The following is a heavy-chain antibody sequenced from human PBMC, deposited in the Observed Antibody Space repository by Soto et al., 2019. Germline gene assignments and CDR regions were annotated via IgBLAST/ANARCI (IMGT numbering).Heavy chain of an antibody. D-gene: IGHD1-26*01. CDR3: AKNQGVELVPLATVDWFDP. CDR2: ISGSGFKK. V-gene: IGHV3-23*01. Sequence: GGSLRLSCAASGFTFENFGMSWVRQAPGKGLEWISSISGSGFKKYYADSVKGRFTISRDNSKSTVYLELNNLSAEDTAVYHCAKNQGVELVPLATVDWFDPWGQGSVVTVSS. CDR1: GFTFENFG. J-gene: IGHJ5*02.